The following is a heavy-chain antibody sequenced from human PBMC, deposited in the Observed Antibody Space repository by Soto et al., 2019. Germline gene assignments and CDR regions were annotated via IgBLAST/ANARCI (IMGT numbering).Heavy chain of an antibody. CDR3: AKGRVVVPAARGSDAFDI. D-gene: IGHD2-2*01. V-gene: IGHV3-9*01. CDR2: ISWNSGSI. J-gene: IGHJ3*02. CDR1: GFTFDDYA. Sequence: EVQLVESGGGLVQPGRSLRLSCAASGFTFDDYAMHWVRQAPGKGLEWVSGISWNSGSIGYADSVKGRFTISRDNAKNSLDLEMNSLRAEDTALYYCAKGRVVVPAARGSDAFDIWGQGTMVTVSS.